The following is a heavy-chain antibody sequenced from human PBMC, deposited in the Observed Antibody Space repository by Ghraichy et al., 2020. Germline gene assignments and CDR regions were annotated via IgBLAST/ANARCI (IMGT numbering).Heavy chain of an antibody. CDR3: ARDPGYCSGGRCYLEQFDC. J-gene: IGHJ4*02. D-gene: IGHD2-15*01. Sequence: GGSLRLSCAASGFTFISYRMSWVRQAPGKGLEWVSFIDSNSSYIEYADSVKGRFTISRDNAKNSLYLQMNSLRAEDTAVYYCARDPGYCSGGRCYLEQFDCWGQGTLVTVSS. CDR1: GFTFISYR. CDR2: IDSNSSYI. V-gene: IGHV3-21*01.